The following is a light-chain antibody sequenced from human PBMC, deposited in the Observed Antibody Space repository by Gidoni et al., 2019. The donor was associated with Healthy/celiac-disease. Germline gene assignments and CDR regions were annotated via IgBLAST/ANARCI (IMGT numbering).Light chain of an antibody. Sequence: DIVMTQSQDSLAVSLGERATINCQSSQSVLYSSNNKNYLAWYQQKPGQPPKLLISWASTRESGVPDRFSGSGSGTDFTLTISSLQAEDVAVYYCQQYYSTPWTFGQGTKVEIK. CDR2: WAS. CDR1: QSVLYSSNNKNY. CDR3: QQYYSTPWT. J-gene: IGKJ1*01. V-gene: IGKV4-1*01.